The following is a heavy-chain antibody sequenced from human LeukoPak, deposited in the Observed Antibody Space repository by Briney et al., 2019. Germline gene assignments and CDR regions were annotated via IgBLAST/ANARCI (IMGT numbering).Heavy chain of an antibody. CDR3: ARDGTGTTSGFDY. J-gene: IGHJ4*02. D-gene: IGHD1-1*01. Sequence: SETLSLTCTVSGYSISSGYYWGWIRQPPGKGLEWIGSIYHSGSTYYNPSLKSRVTISVDTSKNQFSLKLSSVTAADTAVYYCARDGTGTTSGFDYWGQGTLVTVSS. CDR2: IYHSGST. V-gene: IGHV4-38-2*02. CDR1: GYSISSGYY.